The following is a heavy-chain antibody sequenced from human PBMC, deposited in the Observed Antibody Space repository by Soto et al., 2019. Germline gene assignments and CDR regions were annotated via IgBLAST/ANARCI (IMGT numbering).Heavy chain of an antibody. CDR2: ISGSGGSA. Sequence: GGSLRLSCAASGFTFSSYAMRWVRQAPGKGLGWVSAISGSGGSAAYADSVKGRFTISRENSKNTLYLQMNSLGADDTAVYYCAKGAVPSTPVPLFDYWGQGTPVTVSS. J-gene: IGHJ4*02. D-gene: IGHD1-1*01. V-gene: IGHV3-23*01. CDR3: AKGAVPSTPVPLFDY. CDR1: GFTFSSYA.